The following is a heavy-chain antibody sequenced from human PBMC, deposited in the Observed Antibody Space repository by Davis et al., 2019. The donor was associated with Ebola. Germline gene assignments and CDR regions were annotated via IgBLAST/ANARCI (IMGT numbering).Heavy chain of an antibody. CDR2: IIPILGIA. D-gene: IGHD2-21*01. CDR3: ARGYSWYFDL. J-gene: IGHJ2*01. Sequence: AASVMVSCKASGGTFSSYTISWVRQAPGQGLEWMGRIIPILGIANYAQKFQGRLAMTRDTSISTAYMELSSLRSEDTAVYYCARGYSWYFDLWGRGTLLTVSS. V-gene: IGHV1-69*02. CDR1: GGTFSSYT.